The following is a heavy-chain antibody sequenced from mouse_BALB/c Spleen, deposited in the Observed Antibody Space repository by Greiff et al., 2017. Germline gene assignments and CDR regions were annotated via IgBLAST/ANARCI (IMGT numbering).Heavy chain of an antibody. J-gene: IGHJ2*01. CDR1: GYSITSDYA. D-gene: IGHD2-10*02. CDR3: ARFEYGNYGSSYFDY. V-gene: IGHV3-2*02. CDR2: ISYSGST. Sequence: EVQLVESGPGLVKPSQSLSLTCTVTGYSITSDYAWNWIRQFPGNKLEWMGYISYSGSTSYNPSLKSRISITRDTSKNQFFLQLNSVTTEDTATYYCARFEYGNYGSSYFDYWGQGTTLTVSS.